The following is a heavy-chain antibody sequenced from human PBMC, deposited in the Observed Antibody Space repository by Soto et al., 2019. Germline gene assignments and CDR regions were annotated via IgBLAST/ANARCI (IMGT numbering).Heavy chain of an antibody. V-gene: IGHV3-21*01. CDR1: GFTFSSYS. Sequence: EVQLVESGGGLVKPGGSLRLSCAASGFTFSSYSMNWVRQAPGKGLEWVSSISSSSSYIYYADSVKGRFTISRDNAKNSLYLQMNSLRAEDTAVYYCARVVVRGVIVDYYGMDVWGQGTTVTVSS. J-gene: IGHJ6*02. D-gene: IGHD3-10*01. CDR2: ISSSSSYI. CDR3: ARVVVRGVIVDYYGMDV.